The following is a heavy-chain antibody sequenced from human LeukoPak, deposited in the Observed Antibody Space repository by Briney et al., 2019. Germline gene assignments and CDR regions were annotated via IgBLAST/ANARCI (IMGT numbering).Heavy chain of an antibody. D-gene: IGHD5-12*01. CDR1: GFTFSSYG. CDR3: AKASSGYDEYNWFDP. V-gene: IGHV3-30*02. CDR2: IRYDGSNK. Sequence: GGSLRLSCAASGFTFSSYGMHWVRQAPGKGLEWVAFIRYDGSNKYYADSVKGRFTISRDNSKNTLYLQMNSLRAEDTAVYYCAKASSGYDEYNWFDPWGQGTLATVSS. J-gene: IGHJ5*02.